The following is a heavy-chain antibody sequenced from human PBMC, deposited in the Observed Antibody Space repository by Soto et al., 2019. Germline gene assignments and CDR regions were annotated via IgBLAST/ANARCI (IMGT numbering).Heavy chain of an antibody. CDR2: IWYDGSNK. Sequence: GGSLRLSCAASGFTFSSYGMHWVRQAPGKGLEWVAVIWYDGSNKYYADSVKGRFTISRDNSKNTLYLQMNSLRAEDTAVYYCARDRSKNVRGVPEYYFDYWGQGTLVTVSS. CDR3: ARDRSKNVRGVPEYYFDY. V-gene: IGHV3-33*01. CDR1: GFTFSSYG. J-gene: IGHJ4*02. D-gene: IGHD3-10*01.